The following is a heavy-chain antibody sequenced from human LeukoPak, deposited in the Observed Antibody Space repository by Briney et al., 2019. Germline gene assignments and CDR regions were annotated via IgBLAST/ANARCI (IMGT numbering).Heavy chain of an antibody. Sequence: GGSLRLSCAASGFTVSSFGMHWVRQAPGKGLEWVASIRYDGRNQFYADSVKGRFTISRDISKDTLYLQMNSLRAEDTAVYYCARTYSSSSYSPFDYWGQGTLVTVSS. J-gene: IGHJ4*02. V-gene: IGHV3-30*02. CDR2: IRYDGRNQ. D-gene: IGHD6-13*01. CDR1: GFTVSSFG. CDR3: ARTYSSSSYSPFDY.